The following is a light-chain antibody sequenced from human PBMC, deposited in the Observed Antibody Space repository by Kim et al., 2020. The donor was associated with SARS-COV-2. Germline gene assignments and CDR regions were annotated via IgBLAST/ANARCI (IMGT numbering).Light chain of an antibody. CDR1: QDIGNF. CDR3: QKYNSAPRT. J-gene: IGKJ3*01. V-gene: IGKV1-27*01. CDR2: AAS. Sequence: GDRVTITCRASQDIGNFLAWYQQRPGKVPKLLIFAASTLQSGVPSRFTGNRSGTDFTLTISSLQPEDVATYYCQKYNSAPRTFGPGTKV.